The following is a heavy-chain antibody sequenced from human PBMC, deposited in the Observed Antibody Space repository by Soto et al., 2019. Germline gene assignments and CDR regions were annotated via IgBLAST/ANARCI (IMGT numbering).Heavy chain of an antibody. V-gene: IGHV3-48*01. CDR2: TNGDETNI. J-gene: IGHJ4*02. D-gene: IGHD7-27*01. CDR3: ARDYTWAFDY. Sequence: EVQLVESGGGLVQPGGSLKLSCAASGFNFNRYSMNWVRQAPGKGLEWISYTNGDETNIIYADSVKGRFTISRDNAKSSLFLQMSSLRGEDTAVYYCARDYTWAFDYWGQGILVSVSS. CDR1: GFNFNRYS.